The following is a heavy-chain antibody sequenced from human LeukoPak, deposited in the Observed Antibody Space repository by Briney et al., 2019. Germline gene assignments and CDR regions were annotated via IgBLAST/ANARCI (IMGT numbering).Heavy chain of an antibody. V-gene: IGHV3-33*01. D-gene: IGHD6-13*01. CDR3: ARGAGIAAAGTIWGYYYYMDV. J-gene: IGHJ6*03. Sequence: PGGSLRLSCAASGFTFSSYGMHWVRQAPGKGLEWVAVIWYDGSNKYYADSVKGRFTISRDNSKNTLYLQMNSLRAEDTAVYYCARGAGIAAAGTIWGYYYYMDVWGKGTTVTVSS. CDR2: IWYDGSNK. CDR1: GFTFSSYG.